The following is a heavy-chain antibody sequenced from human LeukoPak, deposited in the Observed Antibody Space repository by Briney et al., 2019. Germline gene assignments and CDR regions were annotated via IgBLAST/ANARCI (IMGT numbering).Heavy chain of an antibody. CDR3: ARGEDTAMVYGGNWFDP. D-gene: IGHD5-18*01. CDR1: GFPFSNAR. Sequence: GGSLRLSCAASGFPFSNARMSWIRQAPGKGLEWVSYISSSSSYTSYADSVKGRFTISRDNAKNSLYLQMNSLRAEDTAVYYCARGEDTAMVYGGNWFDPWGQGTLVTVSS. J-gene: IGHJ5*02. V-gene: IGHV3-11*06. CDR2: ISSSSSYT.